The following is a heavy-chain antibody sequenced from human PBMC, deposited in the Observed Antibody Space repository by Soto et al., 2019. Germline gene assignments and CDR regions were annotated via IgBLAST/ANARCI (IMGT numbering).Heavy chain of an antibody. D-gene: IGHD6-13*01. V-gene: IGHV1-69*13. Sequence: SVKVSCKASGGTFSSYAISWVRQAPGQGLEWMGGIIPIFGTANYAQKFQGRVTITADESTSTAYMELSSLRSEDTAVYYCASRVITSSSWLRGSAHYYYYGMDVWGQGTTVTVSS. CDR3: ASRVITSSSWLRGSAHYYYYGMDV. CDR2: IIPIFGTA. CDR1: GGTFSSYA. J-gene: IGHJ6*02.